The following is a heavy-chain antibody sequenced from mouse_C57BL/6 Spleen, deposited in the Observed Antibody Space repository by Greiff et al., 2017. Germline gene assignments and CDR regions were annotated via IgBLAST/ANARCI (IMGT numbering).Heavy chain of an antibody. V-gene: IGHV1-54*01. CDR3: ARDDGNHWYFDV. CDR2: INPGSGGT. J-gene: IGHJ1*03. Sequence: VQLQQSGAELVRPGTSVTVSCKASGYAFTNYLIEWVKQRPGQGLEWIGVINPGSGGTNYNEKFKGKATLTADKSSSTAYMQLSSLTSEDAAVYFCARDDGNHWYFDVWGTGTTVTVSS. D-gene: IGHD2-1*01. CDR1: GYAFTNYL.